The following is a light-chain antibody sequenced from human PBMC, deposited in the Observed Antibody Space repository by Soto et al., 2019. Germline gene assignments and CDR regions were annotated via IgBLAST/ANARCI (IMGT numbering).Light chain of an antibody. V-gene: IGKV3-11*01. CDR3: QQRNNWPSVT. CDR1: RSVSSY. Sequence: EIVLTQSPATLSLSPGERASLSCRASRSVSSYLAWYQQKPGQAPRLLIYNASNRASGVPARFSGSGSGTDFTLTISSLEPEDFAVYYCQQRNNWPSVTFGQVTRLEIK. CDR2: NAS. J-gene: IGKJ5*01.